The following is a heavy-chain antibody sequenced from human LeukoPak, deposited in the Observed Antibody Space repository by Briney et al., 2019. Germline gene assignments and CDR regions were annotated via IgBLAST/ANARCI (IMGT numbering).Heavy chain of an antibody. D-gene: IGHD2-2*01. J-gene: IGHJ4*02. V-gene: IGHV3-73*01. CDR2: IRSNAISYAT. CDR1: GFTFSGSA. CDR3: ISRRDCTSTSCYVASDFDY. Sequence: GGSLNLSCVVSGFTFSGSAIHWVRQASGRGLEWLGRIRSNAISYATAYAASVKGRFTISRDDSKNTAYLQMNSLKIEDTAVYYCISRRDCTSTSCYVASDFDYWGQGTLVTVSS.